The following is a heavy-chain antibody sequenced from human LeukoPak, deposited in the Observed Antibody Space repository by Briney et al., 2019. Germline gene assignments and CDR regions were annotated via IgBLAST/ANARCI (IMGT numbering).Heavy chain of an antibody. D-gene: IGHD3-16*01. Sequence: GGSLRLSCAASGFTFSNFWMSWVRQAPGKGLEWVAIINPDGSTTVYVDSVKGRFTISRDNAKNSLCLQLNSLRAEDTAVYYCVRDPGWGSFDIWGQGTMVTVSS. CDR2: INPDGSTT. CDR1: GFTFSNFW. CDR3: VRDPGWGSFDI. J-gene: IGHJ3*02. V-gene: IGHV3-7*01.